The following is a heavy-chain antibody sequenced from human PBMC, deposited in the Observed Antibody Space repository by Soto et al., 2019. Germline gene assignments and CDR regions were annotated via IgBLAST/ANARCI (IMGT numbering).Heavy chain of an antibody. CDR2: ISGSGGST. J-gene: IGHJ3*02. D-gene: IGHD6-13*01. V-gene: IGHV3-23*01. CDR3: AKEPKAAPDAFDI. Sequence: XVCLRLSCAASGFSFSSYSMSGVRQAPGKGLEWVSAISGSGGSTYYADSVKGRFTISRDNSKNTLYLQMNSLRAEDTAVYYCAKEPKAAPDAFDIWGQGTMVTVSS. CDR1: GFSFSSYS.